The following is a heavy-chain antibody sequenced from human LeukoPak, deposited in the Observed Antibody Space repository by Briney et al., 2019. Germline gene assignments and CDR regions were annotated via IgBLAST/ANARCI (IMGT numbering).Heavy chain of an antibody. V-gene: IGHV1-2*06. CDR3: ARVDFWSGSPIDY. CDR2: INPNRGGT. CDR1: GYTFTGYY. J-gene: IGHJ4*02. D-gene: IGHD3-3*01. Sequence: ASVKVSCKASGYTFTGYYMHWVRQAPGQGLEWMGRINPNRGGTNYAQKFQGRVTMTRDTSISTAYMELSRLRSDDTAVYYCARVDFWSGSPIDYWGQGTLVTVSS.